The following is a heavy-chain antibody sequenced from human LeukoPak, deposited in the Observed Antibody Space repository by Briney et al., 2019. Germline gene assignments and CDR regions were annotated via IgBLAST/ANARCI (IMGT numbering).Heavy chain of an antibody. J-gene: IGHJ4*02. CDR2: IYHSGST. Sequence: SETLSLTCAISGGSISRGGYSWSWLRQPPGKGLEWIGYIYHSGSTYYNPSLKSRVTISVDRSKNQFSLKLSSVTAADTAVYYCARVVRGSTQADYWGQGTLVTVSS. D-gene: IGHD3-10*01. CDR1: GGSISRGGYS. CDR3: ARVVRGSTQADY. V-gene: IGHV4-30-2*01.